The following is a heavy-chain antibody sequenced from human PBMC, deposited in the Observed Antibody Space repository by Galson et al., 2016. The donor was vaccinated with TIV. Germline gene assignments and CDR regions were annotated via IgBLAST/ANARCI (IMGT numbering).Heavy chain of an antibody. V-gene: IGHV1-2*02. CDR3: ARDDGSTSGSNY. CDR1: GYTFSDYY. J-gene: IGHJ4*02. CDR2: INPNSGGT. Sequence: SVKVSCKASGYTFSDYYMHWVRQAPGQGLEWTGWINPNSGGTVYAQRFQGRVTMTRDTSITTAYMDLSRLRSDDTAVYYCARDDGSTSGSNYWGQGTLVTVSS. D-gene: IGHD3-22*01.